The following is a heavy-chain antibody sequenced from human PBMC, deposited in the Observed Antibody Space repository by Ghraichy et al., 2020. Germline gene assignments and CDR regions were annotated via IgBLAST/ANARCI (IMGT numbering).Heavy chain of an antibody. CDR1: GFTFSSYS. D-gene: IGHD3-22*01. J-gene: IGHJ3*02. CDR3: ARGGGYYDSSGYYYNDAFDI. V-gene: IGHV3-48*02. CDR2: ISSSSSTI. Sequence: GGSLRLSCAASGFTFSSYSMNWVRQAPGKGLEWVSYISSSSSTIYYADSVKGRFTISRDNAKNSLYLQMNSLRDEDTAVYYCARGGGYYDSSGYYYNDAFDIWGQGTMVTVSS.